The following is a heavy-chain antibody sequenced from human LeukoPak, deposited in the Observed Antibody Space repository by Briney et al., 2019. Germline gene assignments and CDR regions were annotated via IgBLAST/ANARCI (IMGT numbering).Heavy chain of an antibody. V-gene: IGHV1-3*01. D-gene: IGHD3-22*01. Sequence: ASVKVSCKASGYTFTSYAMHWVRQAPGQRLEWMGWINAGNGNTKYSQKFQGRVTITRDTSASTAYMELSSLRSEDTAVYYCARDHYDSSGYYGGHYYYGVDVWGQGTTVTVSS. CDR1: GYTFTSYA. J-gene: IGHJ6*02. CDR2: INAGNGNT. CDR3: ARDHYDSSGYYGGHYYYGVDV.